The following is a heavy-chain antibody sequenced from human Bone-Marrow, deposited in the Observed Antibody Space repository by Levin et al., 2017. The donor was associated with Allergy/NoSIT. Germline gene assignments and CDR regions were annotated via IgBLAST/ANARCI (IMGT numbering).Heavy chain of an antibody. CDR1: GYTFTSYG. J-gene: IGHJ6*02. D-gene: IGHD2-2*01. CDR2: ISPYSGKT. Sequence: ASVKVSCKPSGYTFTSYGISWVRQAPGRGLEWLGWISPYSGKTNYAEKVQGRVTMTTDTPTSTAYMELRSLRSDDTAVYYCVTIVPGAPDYFYYGMDVWGQGTRVTVSS. CDR3: VTIVPGAPDYFYYGMDV. V-gene: IGHV1-18*01.